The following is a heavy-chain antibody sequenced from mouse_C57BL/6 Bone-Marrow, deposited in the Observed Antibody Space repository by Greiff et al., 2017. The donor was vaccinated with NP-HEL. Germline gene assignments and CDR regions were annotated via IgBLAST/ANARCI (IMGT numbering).Heavy chain of an antibody. J-gene: IGHJ3*01. CDR3: ASIYYGYDAFAY. CDR2: IWTGGGT. V-gene: IGHV2-9-1*01. Sequence: VQLQQSGPGLVAPSQSLSITCTVSGFSLTSYAISWVRQPPGKGLEWLGVIWTGGGTNYNSALKSRLSISKDNSKSQVFLKMNSLQTDDTARYYCASIYYGYDAFAYWGQGTLVTVSA. CDR1: GFSLTSYA. D-gene: IGHD2-2*01.